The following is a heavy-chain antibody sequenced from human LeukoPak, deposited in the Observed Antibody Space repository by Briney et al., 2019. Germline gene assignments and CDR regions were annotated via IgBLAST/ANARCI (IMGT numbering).Heavy chain of an antibody. J-gene: IGHJ4*02. CDR2: IRFDGTNK. Sequence: GGSLRLSCAASGFIFTNYGMHWVRQAPGKGLEWVSFIRFDGTNKYYGDSVKGRFTISRDNSETTLYLQMNSLRPEDTAVYYCAKEWDYYGSGRGYFDYWGQGTLVIVSS. V-gene: IGHV3-30*02. CDR1: GFIFTNYG. CDR3: AKEWDYYGSGRGYFDY. D-gene: IGHD3-10*01.